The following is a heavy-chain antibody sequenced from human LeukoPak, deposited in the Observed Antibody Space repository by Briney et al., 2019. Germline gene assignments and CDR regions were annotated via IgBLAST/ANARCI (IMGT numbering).Heavy chain of an antibody. V-gene: IGHV4-59*01. J-gene: IGHJ5*02. CDR3: ARLGVRGVIPHNWFDP. D-gene: IGHD3-10*01. Sequence: PSETLSLTCTVSGGSISSYYWSWIRQPPGKGLEWIGYIYYSGSTNYNPSLKSRVTISVDTSKNQFSLKLSSVTAADTAVYYCARLGVRGVIPHNWFDPWGQGTLVTVSS. CDR1: GGSISSYY. CDR2: IYYSGST.